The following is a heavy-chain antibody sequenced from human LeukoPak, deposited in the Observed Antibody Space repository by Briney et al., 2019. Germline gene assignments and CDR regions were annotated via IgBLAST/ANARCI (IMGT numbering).Heavy chain of an antibody. Sequence: GGSLRLSCAASGFTFSSYGMHWVRQAPGKGLEWVAFIRYDGSYKYYADSVKGRFTISRDNPKNTLYLQMNSLRAEDTAVYYCAKEGEVYYYMDVWGKGTTVTVSS. J-gene: IGHJ6*03. CDR2: IRYDGSYK. CDR3: AKEGEVYYYMDV. D-gene: IGHD3-10*01. V-gene: IGHV3-30*02. CDR1: GFTFSSYG.